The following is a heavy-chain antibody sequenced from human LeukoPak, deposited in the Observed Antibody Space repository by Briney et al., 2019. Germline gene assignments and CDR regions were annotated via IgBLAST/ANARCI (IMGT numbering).Heavy chain of an antibody. CDR3: ARRDRNKGVDY. Sequence: GGSVRLSCAASGFTFSAYGMSWVRQAPGKGLEWVSAISGNGDYTYYADSVKGQFTISRDNSKNTLFLQMNSLRAEDTAVYYCARRDRNKGVDYWGQGTLVTVSS. J-gene: IGHJ4*02. D-gene: IGHD2-8*01. V-gene: IGHV3-23*01. CDR2: ISGNGDYT. CDR1: GFTFSAYG.